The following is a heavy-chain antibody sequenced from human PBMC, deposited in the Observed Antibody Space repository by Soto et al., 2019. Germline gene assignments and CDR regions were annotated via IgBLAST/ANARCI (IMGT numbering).Heavy chain of an antibody. J-gene: IGHJ3*02. CDR1: GGSISSGGYF. CDR3: ARDPIVGATIGAFDI. V-gene: IGHV4-30-4*08. D-gene: IGHD1-26*01. CDR2: IFYSGTT. Sequence: SETLSLTCTVSGGSISSGGYFWSWIRQPPGKGLEWIGNIFYSGTTYYNPSLKSRVTISVDTSKNQFSLKLSSVTAADTAVYYCARDPIVGATIGAFDIWGQGTMVTVSS.